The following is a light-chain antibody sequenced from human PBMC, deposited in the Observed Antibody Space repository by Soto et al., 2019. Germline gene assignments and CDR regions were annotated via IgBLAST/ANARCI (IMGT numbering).Light chain of an antibody. CDR2: GAS. CDR3: QQYDNWQLT. V-gene: IGKV3-15*01. Sequence: EIVMTQSPATLSVSPGERATLSCRASQSVSSNLAWYQQKPGQAPRFLIYGASTRATGIPARFSGSGSGTEFTLTISSLQYEDFAVYYCQQYDNWQLTVGGGTKVDSK. J-gene: IGKJ4*01. CDR1: QSVSSN.